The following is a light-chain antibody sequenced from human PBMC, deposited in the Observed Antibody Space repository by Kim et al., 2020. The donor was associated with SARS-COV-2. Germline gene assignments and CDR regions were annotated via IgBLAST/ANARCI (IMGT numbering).Light chain of an antibody. CDR2: EKN. J-gene: IGLJ3*02. CDR3: NSRESGVNHVV. CDR1: SLRSYY. Sequence: ALGQTVRITCQGDSLRSYYASCYQEKPGQAPGLVIYEKNNRPSGIPDRFSGSSSGNTASLTITGAQAEDEADYYCNSRESGVNHVVFGGGTQLTVL. V-gene: IGLV3-19*01.